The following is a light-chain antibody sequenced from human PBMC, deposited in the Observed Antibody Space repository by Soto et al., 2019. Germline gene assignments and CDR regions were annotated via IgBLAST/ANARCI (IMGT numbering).Light chain of an antibody. CDR1: QSVSSSY. CDR3: QQRSIWPPPIT. Sequence: IVLTQSPGNLSLSPGERATLSCRASQSVSSSYLAWYQQKPCQAPRLLIYGASSRATGIPDRFSGSGSGTDFTLTIRRLEPEAFAGYYCQQRSIWPPPITFCQGTRLEIK. J-gene: IGKJ5*01. CDR2: GAS. V-gene: IGKV3D-20*02.